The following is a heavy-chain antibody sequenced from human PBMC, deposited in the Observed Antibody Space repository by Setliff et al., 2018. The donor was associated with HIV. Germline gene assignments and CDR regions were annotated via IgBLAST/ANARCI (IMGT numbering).Heavy chain of an antibody. J-gene: IGHJ5*02. Sequence: SETLSLTCSVSGGSIDNNKYYWTWIRQPPGKGLEWTGSIYHTGRTYYNRSLESRPTISVDTSKNQFSLKLTSVTAADTAMYYCASRIYYYDESRVLREEGFVPWGQGTLVTVSS. V-gene: IGHV4-39*01. CDR2: IYHTGRT. D-gene: IGHD3-22*01. CDR1: GGSIDNNKYY. CDR3: ASRIYYYDESRVLREEGFVP.